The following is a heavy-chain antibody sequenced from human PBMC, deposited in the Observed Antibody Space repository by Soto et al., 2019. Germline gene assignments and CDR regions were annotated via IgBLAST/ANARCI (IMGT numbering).Heavy chain of an antibody. J-gene: IGHJ6*02. Sequence: PGGSLRLSCAASGFTFSDYYMSWIRQAPGKGLEWVSYISSSSSYTNYADSVKGRFTISRDNAKNSLYLQMNSLRAEDTAVYYCVRRGYSYGNNYYGMDVWGQGTTVTVSS. CDR3: VRRGYSYGNNYYGMDV. CDR1: GFTFSDYY. D-gene: IGHD5-18*01. V-gene: IGHV3-11*06. CDR2: ISSSSSYT.